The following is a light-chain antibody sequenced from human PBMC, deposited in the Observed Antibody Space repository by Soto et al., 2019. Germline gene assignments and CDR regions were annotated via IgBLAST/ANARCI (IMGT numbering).Light chain of an antibody. V-gene: IGLV2-14*01. J-gene: IGLJ2*01. CDR2: EVR. Sequence: QSALTQPASVSGSPGHSITISCAGTMRDVGAYNLVSWYQQHPGRAPQLIIYEVRNRPSGISFRFSGSKSGNTASLTISGLQAEDEADYYCSSYTSKSSLIFGGGTKVTVL. CDR3: SSYTSKSSLI. CDR1: MRDVGAYNL.